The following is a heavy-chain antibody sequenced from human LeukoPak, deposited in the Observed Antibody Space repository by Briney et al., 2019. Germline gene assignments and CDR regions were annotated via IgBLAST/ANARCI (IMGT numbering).Heavy chain of an antibody. CDR1: GYTFTDYY. CDR2: INPDSGYT. CDR3: ARVPTGSYSVDY. D-gene: IGHD1-26*01. Sequence: GASVKVSCKTSGYTFTDYYIHWVRQAPGQGLEWMGRINPDSGYTNYAQKFQGRVTMTRDTSISTVYMELSSLRAEDTAVYYCARVPTGSYSVDYWGQGTLVTVSS. J-gene: IGHJ4*02. V-gene: IGHV1-2*06.